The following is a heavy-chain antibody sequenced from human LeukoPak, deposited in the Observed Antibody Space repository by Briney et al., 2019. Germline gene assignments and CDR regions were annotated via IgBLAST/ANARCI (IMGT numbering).Heavy chain of an antibody. V-gene: IGHV3-21*01. J-gene: IGHJ4*02. CDR3: ASTDYYDSSGYFSRPDY. Sequence: GGSLRLSCAASGFTVSSNYMSWVRQAPGKGLEWVSSISSSSSYIYYADSVKGRFTISRDNAKNSLYLQMNSLRAEDTAVYYCASTDYYDSSGYFSRPDYWGQGTLVTVSS. D-gene: IGHD3-22*01. CDR2: ISSSSSYI. CDR1: GFTVSSNY.